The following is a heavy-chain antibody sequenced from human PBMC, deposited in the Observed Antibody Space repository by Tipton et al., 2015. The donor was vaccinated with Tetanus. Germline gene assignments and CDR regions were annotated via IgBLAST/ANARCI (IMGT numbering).Heavy chain of an antibody. D-gene: IGHD1-26*01. Sequence: QSGAEVKKPGSSVKVSCKASEGTFSSFAVSWVRQAPGQGLEWLGGIIPLFGATNYAQKFQGRLTITADKSTNTAYMELSSLRSDDTALYYCARADKRTVVGATNWFDPWGQGTLVTVS. CDR2: IIPLFGAT. V-gene: IGHV1-69*06. CDR3: ARADKRTVVGATNWFDP. CDR1: EGTFSSFA. J-gene: IGHJ5*02.